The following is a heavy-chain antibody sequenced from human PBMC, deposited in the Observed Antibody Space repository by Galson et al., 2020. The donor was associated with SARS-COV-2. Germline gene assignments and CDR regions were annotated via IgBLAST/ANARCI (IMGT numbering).Heavy chain of an antibody. CDR1: GFTFSSYA. CDR2: ISYDGSNK. Sequence: GGSLRLSRAASGFTFSSYAMHWVRQAPGKGLEWVAVISYDGSNKYYADSVKGRFTISRDNSKNTLYLQMNSLRAEDTAVYYCARELKIVVVPAANGDAFGIWGQGTMVTVSS. J-gene: IGHJ3*02. CDR3: ARELKIVVVPAANGDAFGI. D-gene: IGHD2-2*01. V-gene: IGHV3-30*04.